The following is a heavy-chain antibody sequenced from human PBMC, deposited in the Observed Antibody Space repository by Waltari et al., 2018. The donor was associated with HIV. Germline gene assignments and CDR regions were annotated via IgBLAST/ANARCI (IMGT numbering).Heavy chain of an antibody. D-gene: IGHD6-13*01. J-gene: IGHJ4*02. V-gene: IGHV3-7*01. CDR1: GFTFSSYW. CDR3: ARRDLRIAAVGRSIFDC. CDR2: INQDGSEK. Sequence: EVQLVESGGGLVQPGGSLRLSCAASGFTFSSYWMNWVRQAPGKGLEWVANINQDGSEKHYVDSGQGRFTISRDNAKNSLYLQMNSLRAEDTAIYYCARRDLRIAAVGRSIFDCWGQGTLVTVSS.